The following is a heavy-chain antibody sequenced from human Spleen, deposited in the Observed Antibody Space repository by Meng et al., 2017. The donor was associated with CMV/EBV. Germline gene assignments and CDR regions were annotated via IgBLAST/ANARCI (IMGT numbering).Heavy chain of an antibody. D-gene: IGHD6-19*01. V-gene: IGHV1-69*10. Sequence: SVKVSCKASGGTFSSYAISWVRQAPGQGLEWMGGIIPILGIANYAQKFQGRVTITADKSTSTAYMELSSLRSEDTAVYYCAREGVAVAGERYYFDYWGQGTLVTVSS. CDR3: AREGVAVAGERYYFDY. CDR2: IIPILGIA. J-gene: IGHJ4*02. CDR1: GGTFSSYA.